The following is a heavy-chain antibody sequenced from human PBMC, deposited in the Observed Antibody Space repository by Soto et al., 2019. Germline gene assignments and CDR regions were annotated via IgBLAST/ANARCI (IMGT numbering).Heavy chain of an antibody. CDR2: TSGESNNT. V-gene: IGHV3-21*01. Sequence: GGSLRLSCAASGFTFTTYAMTWVRQAPGKGLEWVSSTSGESNNTYYADSVKGRFTISRDNAKNSLYLQMNSLRAEDTAIYYCARAYCSGGTCHTLDYWGQGTLVTAPQ. D-gene: IGHD2-15*01. CDR3: ARAYCSGGTCHTLDY. CDR1: GFTFTTYA. J-gene: IGHJ4*02.